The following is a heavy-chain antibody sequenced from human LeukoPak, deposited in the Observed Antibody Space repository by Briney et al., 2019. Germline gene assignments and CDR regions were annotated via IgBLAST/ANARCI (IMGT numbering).Heavy chain of an antibody. D-gene: IGHD6-19*01. CDR2: IYTSGTT. Sequence: SETLSLTCTVSGGPISSYYWSWIRQPAGKGLEWIGRIYTSGTTNYNPSLKSRVTMSVDTSKSQFSLKLSSVTAADTAVYYCARGGSGWYLSGFDPWGQGTLVTVSS. CDR1: GGPISSYY. V-gene: IGHV4-4*07. J-gene: IGHJ5*02. CDR3: ARGGSGWYLSGFDP.